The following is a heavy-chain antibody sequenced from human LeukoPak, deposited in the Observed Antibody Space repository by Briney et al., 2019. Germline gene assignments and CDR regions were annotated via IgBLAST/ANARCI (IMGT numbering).Heavy chain of an antibody. CDR2: IKQDGSEK. Sequence: GGSLRLSCVASGFTFSSRDWMTWVRQAPGKGLEWVANIKQDGSEKNYVDSVKGRFTISRDNAKNSVDLQMNSLRAEDTAVYYCARASPPPDYWGQGTLVTVSS. CDR1: GFTFSSRDW. J-gene: IGHJ4*02. CDR3: ARASPPPDY. V-gene: IGHV3-7*01.